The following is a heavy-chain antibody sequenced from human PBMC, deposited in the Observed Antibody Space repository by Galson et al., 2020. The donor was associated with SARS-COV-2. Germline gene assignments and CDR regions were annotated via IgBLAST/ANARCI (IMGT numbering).Heavy chain of an antibody. CDR1: GYSFTSYW. V-gene: IGHV5-51*01. CDR2: IYPGDSAT. D-gene: IGHD2-15*01. CDR3: ARPECSGGSCYSGY. Sequence: HGESLKISCKGSGYSFTSYWIGWVRQMTWKGLERMGIIYPGDSATRYSPSFQGQVTISADKSISTAYLQWSSLKASDTAMYYCARPECSGGSCYSGYWGQGTLVTVSS. J-gene: IGHJ4*02.